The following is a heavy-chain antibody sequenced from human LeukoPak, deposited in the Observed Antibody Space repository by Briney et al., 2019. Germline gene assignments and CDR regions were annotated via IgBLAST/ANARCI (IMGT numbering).Heavy chain of an antibody. CDR3: ATLGYSYGTDY. D-gene: IGHD5-18*01. J-gene: IGHJ4*02. CDR2: FYHGGST. CDR1: GYSISTGYY. Sequence: PSETLSLTCTVSGYSISTGYYWDWIRQPPGKGLEWIGTFYHGGSTYYNPSLKSRVTISVDTSKNQFSLKLSSVTAANTAVYYCATLGYSYGTDYWGQGTLVTVSS. V-gene: IGHV4-38-2*02.